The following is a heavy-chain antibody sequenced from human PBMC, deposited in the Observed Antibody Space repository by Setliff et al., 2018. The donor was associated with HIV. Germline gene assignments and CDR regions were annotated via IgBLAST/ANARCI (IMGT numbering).Heavy chain of an antibody. CDR1: GFTFSNSW. CDR3: AGALGYCSGGSCFEYFQH. D-gene: IGHD2-15*01. CDR2: INPDGNKK. J-gene: IGHJ1*01. Sequence: GSLRLSCVASGFTFSNSWMNWVRQAPGKGLEWIANINPDGNKKYHAGSVWGRFTISRDNAKNTLYLQMNSLRAEDTAVYYCAGALGYCSGGSCFEYFQHWGQGTLVTVSS. V-gene: IGHV3-7*03.